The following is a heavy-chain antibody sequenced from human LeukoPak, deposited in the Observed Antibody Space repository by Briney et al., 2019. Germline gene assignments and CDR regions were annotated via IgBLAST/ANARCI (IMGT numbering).Heavy chain of an antibody. CDR2: IYYSGNT. D-gene: IGHD3/OR15-3a*01. J-gene: IGHJ4*02. V-gene: IGHV4-39*01. CDR3: ARQTGSGLFILP. Sequence: SETLSLTCTVSGGSIRSTSYYWGWIRQPPGKGLEWIGSIYYSGNTYYNASLKSQVSISVDTSKNQFSLRLTSVTAADTAVYYCARQTGSGLFILPGGQGTLVTVSS. CDR1: GGSIRSTSYY.